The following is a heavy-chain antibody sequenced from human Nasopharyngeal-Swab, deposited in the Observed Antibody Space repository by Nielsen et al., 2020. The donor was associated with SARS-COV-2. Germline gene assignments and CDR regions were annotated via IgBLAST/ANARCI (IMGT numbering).Heavy chain of an antibody. CDR2: ISGSGGST. CDR3: AKEAGITIFGVGPYYFDY. V-gene: IGHV3-23*01. J-gene: IGHJ4*02. D-gene: IGHD3-3*01. CDR1: GSTFSSYA. Sequence: GESLKISCAASGSTFSSYAMSWVRQAPGKGLEWVSAISGSGGSTYYADSVKGRFTISRDNSKNTLYLQMNSLRAEDTAVYYCAKEAGITIFGVGPYYFDYWGQGTLVTVSS.